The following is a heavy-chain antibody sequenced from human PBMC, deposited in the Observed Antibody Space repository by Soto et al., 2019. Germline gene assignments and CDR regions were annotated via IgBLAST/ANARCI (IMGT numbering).Heavy chain of an antibody. CDR1: GFSLSTARMG. Sequence: QVTLKESGPVLVKPRETLTLTCTVSGFSLSTARMGVSWIRQPPGKALEWLANIFSNDEKAYSTSLKSRLSISKDTSTSQVVLTMTNMDPVDTATYSCARIGQHPALDYWGQGTLVTVSS. CDR3: ARIGQHPALDY. D-gene: IGHD6-13*01. CDR2: IFSNDEK. J-gene: IGHJ4*02. V-gene: IGHV2-26*01.